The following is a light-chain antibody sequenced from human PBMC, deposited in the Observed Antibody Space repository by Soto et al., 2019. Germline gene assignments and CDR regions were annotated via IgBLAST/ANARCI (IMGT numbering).Light chain of an antibody. CDR1: TGTLTSGHF. J-gene: IGLJ2*01. CDR2: DTS. V-gene: IGLV7-46*01. CDR3: LLYYSGARV. Sequence: QAVVTQEPSLTVSPGGTVTLTCGSRTGTLTSGHFPYWFQQKPGQAPRALIFDTSNKHYWTPARFSGSLLGGKAALTLSGAQPEDEAHYYCLLYYSGARVFGGGTKLPVL.